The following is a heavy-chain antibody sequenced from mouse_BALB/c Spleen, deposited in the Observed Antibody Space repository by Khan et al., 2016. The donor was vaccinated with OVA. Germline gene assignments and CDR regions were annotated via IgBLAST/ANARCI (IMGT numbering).Heavy chain of an antibody. CDR3: ARREKYGYDPSGFAY. J-gene: IGHJ3*01. CDR2: INPSDSET. V-gene: IGHV1-61*01. D-gene: IGHD2-14*01. CDR1: GYTFTSYW. Sequence: QVQLQQPGAELVRPGASVKLSCKASGYTFTSYWMNWVKQRPGHGLEWIGKINPSDSETHYNQMFKDKATLTVDKSSSTAYMQISSLTSEDSAVYFCARREKYGYDPSGFAYWGQGTLVTVSA.